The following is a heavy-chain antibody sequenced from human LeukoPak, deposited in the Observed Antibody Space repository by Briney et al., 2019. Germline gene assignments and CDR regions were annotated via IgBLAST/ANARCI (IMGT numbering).Heavy chain of an antibody. CDR1: GFTFSDYY. V-gene: IGHV3-11*04. J-gene: IGHJ6*03. Sequence: PGGSLRLSCAASGFTFSDYYMSWIRQAPGKGLEWVSYISSSGSTIYYADSVKGRFTISRDNAKNSLYLQMNSLRAEDTAVYYCARRYDILTGWEDYYYMDVWGKGTTVTVSS. D-gene: IGHD3-9*01. CDR3: ARRYDILTGWEDYYYMDV. CDR2: ISSSGSTI.